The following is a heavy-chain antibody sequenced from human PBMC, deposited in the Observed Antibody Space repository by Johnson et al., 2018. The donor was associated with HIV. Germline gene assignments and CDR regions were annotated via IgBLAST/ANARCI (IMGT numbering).Heavy chain of an antibody. CDR2: IRWDGAIT. CDR1: GFTFSSYD. V-gene: IGHV3-43D*03. CDR3: ARAEIYEGRVGDFAFDI. J-gene: IGHJ3*02. D-gene: IGHD3-10*01. Sequence: LLVESGGGVVQPGGSLRLSCAASGFTFSSYDMHWVRQAPGNGLEWVSLIRWDGAITSYVDSVKGRFTISRDNSRNSLYLQMKSLRVEDTALYYCARAEIYEGRVGDFAFDIWGRGTMVTVSS.